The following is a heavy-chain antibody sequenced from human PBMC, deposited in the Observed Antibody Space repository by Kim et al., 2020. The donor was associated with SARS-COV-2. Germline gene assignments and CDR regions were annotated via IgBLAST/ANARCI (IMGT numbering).Heavy chain of an antibody. CDR3: ARVSAEYYDILTGYYSYYGMDV. CDR1: GGSISSGGYY. Sequence: SETLSLTCTVSGGSISSGGYYWSWIRQHPGKGLEWIGYIYYSGSTYYNPSLKSRVTISVDTSKNQFSLKLSSVTAADTAVYYCARVSAEYYDILTGYYSYYGMDVWGQGTTVTVSS. CDR2: IYYSGST. J-gene: IGHJ6*02. D-gene: IGHD3-9*01. V-gene: IGHV4-31*03.